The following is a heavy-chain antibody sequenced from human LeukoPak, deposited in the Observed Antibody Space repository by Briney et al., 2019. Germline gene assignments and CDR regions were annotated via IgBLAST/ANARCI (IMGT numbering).Heavy chain of an antibody. Sequence: SETLSLTCTVSGGSISSSSYYWGWIRQPAGKGLEWIGSIYYSGSTYYNPSLKSRVTISVDTSKNQFSLKLSSVTAADTAVYYCARHDGGWELPDAFDIWGQGTMVTVSS. V-gene: IGHV4-39*01. J-gene: IGHJ3*02. CDR3: ARHDGGWELPDAFDI. D-gene: IGHD1-7*01. CDR2: IYYSGST. CDR1: GGSISSSSYY.